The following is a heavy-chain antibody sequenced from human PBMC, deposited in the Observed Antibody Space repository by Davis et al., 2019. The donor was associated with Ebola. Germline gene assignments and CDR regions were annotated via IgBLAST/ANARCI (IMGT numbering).Heavy chain of an antibody. CDR2: IYPGDSDI. CDR3: ARLMISFGGAQSRYYYGMDV. D-gene: IGHD3-16*01. Sequence: GESLKISCKASGYNFTGYWVGWVRQMPGKGLDFVGIIYPGDSDIRYSPSFQGQVTISADKSISTAYLLWSSLKASDTAIYYCARLMISFGGAQSRYYYGMDVWGQGTTVTVSS. CDR1: GYNFTGYW. V-gene: IGHV5-51*01. J-gene: IGHJ6*02.